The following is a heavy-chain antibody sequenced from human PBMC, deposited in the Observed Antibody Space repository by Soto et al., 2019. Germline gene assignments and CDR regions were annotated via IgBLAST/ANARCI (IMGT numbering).Heavy chain of an antibody. J-gene: IGHJ6*03. CDR1: GGSFSGYY. CDR3: ARGLGYGSGSYYYYYYYMDV. V-gene: IGHV4-34*01. Sequence: PSETLSLTCAVYGGSFSGYYWSWIRQPPGKGLEWIGEINHSGSTNYNPSLKSRVTISVDTSKNQFSLKLSSVTAADTAVYYCARGLGYGSGSYYYYYYYMDVWGKGTTVTVSS. CDR2: INHSGST. D-gene: IGHD3-10*01.